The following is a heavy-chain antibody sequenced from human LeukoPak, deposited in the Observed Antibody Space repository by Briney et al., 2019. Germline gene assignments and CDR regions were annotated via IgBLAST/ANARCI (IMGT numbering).Heavy chain of an antibody. CDR1: GFTFSSYW. D-gene: IGHD1-26*01. J-gene: IGHJ4*02. V-gene: IGHV3-7*01. CDR3: ARGGSI. Sequence: GGSLRLSCAASGFTFSSYWMSWVPQAPGKGLEWVANMNQDGSERYYVDSVRGRFTISRDSAKNSLYLQMSSLRVEDTAVYYCARGGSIGGQGTLVTVSS. CDR2: MNQDGSER.